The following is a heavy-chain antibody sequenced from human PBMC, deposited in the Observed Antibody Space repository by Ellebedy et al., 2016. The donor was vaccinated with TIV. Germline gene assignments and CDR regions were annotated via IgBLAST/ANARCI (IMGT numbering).Heavy chain of an antibody. CDR3: ARSEAKSWFDP. Sequence: AASVKVTCKASGGTFSSYPISWVRQAPGQGLEWMGRIIPILGIANYAQKFEGRVTFTRDTSASTAYMELSSLRSEDTAVYYCARSEAKSWFDPWGQGTLVTVSS. V-gene: IGHV1-69*02. CDR1: GGTFSSYP. CDR2: IIPILGIA. D-gene: IGHD4/OR15-4a*01. J-gene: IGHJ5*02.